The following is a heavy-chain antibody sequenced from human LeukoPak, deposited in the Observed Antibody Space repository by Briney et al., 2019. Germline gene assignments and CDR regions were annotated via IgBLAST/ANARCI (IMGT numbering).Heavy chain of an antibody. Sequence: SETLSLTCAVYGGSFSGCYWSWIRQPPGKGLEWIGEINHSGSTNYNPSLKSRVTISVDTSKNQFSLKLSSVTAADTAVYYCARAKNYYYDSSGYYYVSKPFDYWGQGTLVTVSS. J-gene: IGHJ4*02. CDR1: GGSFSGCY. V-gene: IGHV4-34*01. D-gene: IGHD3-22*01. CDR3: ARAKNYYYDSSGYYYVSKPFDY. CDR2: INHSGST.